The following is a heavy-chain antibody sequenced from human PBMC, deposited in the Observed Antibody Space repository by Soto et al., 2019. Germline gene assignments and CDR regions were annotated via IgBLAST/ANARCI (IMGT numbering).Heavy chain of an antibody. Sequence: GASVKVSCKASGYTFTGYYMHWVRQAPGQGLEWMGWINPNSGGTNYAQKFQGWVTMTRDTSISTAYMELSRLRSDDTAVYYCARSGVTIFGVVIIPAYYYGMDVWGQGTTVTVSS. D-gene: IGHD3-3*01. CDR3: ARSGVTIFGVVIIPAYYYGMDV. V-gene: IGHV1-2*04. CDR2: INPNSGGT. CDR1: GYTFTGYY. J-gene: IGHJ6*02.